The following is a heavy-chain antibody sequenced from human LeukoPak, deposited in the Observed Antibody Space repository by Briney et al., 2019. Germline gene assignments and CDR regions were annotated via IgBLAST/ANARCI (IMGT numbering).Heavy chain of an antibody. J-gene: IGHJ4*02. CDR3: ARDRPPYYDSSGYYY. CDR1: GFTFSSYA. V-gene: IGHV3-23*01. CDR2: ISGSGGST. Sequence: GGSLRLSCAASGFTFSSYAMSWVRQAPGKGLEWVSAISGSGGSTYYADSVKGRFTISRDNSKNTLYLQMNSLRAEDTAVYYCARDRPPYYDSSGYYYWGQGTLVTVSS. D-gene: IGHD3-22*01.